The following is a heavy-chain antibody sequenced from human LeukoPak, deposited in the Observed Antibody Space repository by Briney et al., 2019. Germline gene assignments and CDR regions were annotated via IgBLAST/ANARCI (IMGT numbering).Heavy chain of an antibody. CDR1: GFSLSTSGTC. Sequence: SGPTLVNPTQTLTLTCTFSGFSLSTSGTCVSWIRQPPGKALEWLALIDWDDDKYYNTSLKSRLTISKDTSKNQVVLTMTNMDPVDTATYYCARMMHGDYVNYFDSWGQGTLVTVSS. D-gene: IGHD4-17*01. CDR3: ARMMHGDYVNYFDS. J-gene: IGHJ4*02. CDR2: IDWDDDK. V-gene: IGHV2-70*01.